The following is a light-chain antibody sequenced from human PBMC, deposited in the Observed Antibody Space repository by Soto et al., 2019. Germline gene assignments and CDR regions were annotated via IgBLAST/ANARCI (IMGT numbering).Light chain of an antibody. CDR2: AAS. CDR1: QSVTSN. CDR3: QQYNNWPRT. Sequence: EIVMTQSPGTLSVSPGERATVSCRASQSVTSNLAWYQHKPGQAPRVLIYAASTRATGVPARFSGSGSGTEFTLTIRSLQSEDFVVYYCQQYNNWPRTFGQGTKVEI. J-gene: IGKJ1*01. V-gene: IGKV3-15*01.